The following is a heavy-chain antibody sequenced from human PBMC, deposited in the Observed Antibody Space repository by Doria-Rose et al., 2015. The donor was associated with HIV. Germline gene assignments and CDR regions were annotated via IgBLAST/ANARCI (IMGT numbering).Heavy chain of an antibody. J-gene: IGHJ4*02. D-gene: IGHD6-13*01. CDR3: ARIKSSRWYHKYYFDF. V-gene: IGHV2-26*01. CDR1: GVSLSSPGMG. CDR2: TFSDDER. Sequence: SGPMLVKPTETLTLTRTVSGVSLSSPGMGVSWIRQPPGKALEWLANTFSDDERSYKTSLKSRLTISRGTSKSQVVLTMTDMDPVDTATYYCARIKSSRWYHKYYFDFWGQGTLVIVSA.